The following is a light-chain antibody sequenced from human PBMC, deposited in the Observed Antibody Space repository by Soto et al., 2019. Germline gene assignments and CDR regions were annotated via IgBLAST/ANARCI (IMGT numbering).Light chain of an antibody. CDR3: QQYYSYPRT. J-gene: IGKJ1*01. Sequence: AIQLTQSPPSLSASVGDRVTITCRASQTISPFLNWYQCKPGKPPKLLIYESSNLRGGVPSRFSGSGSGTDFTLTISCLQSEDFATYYCQQYYSYPRTFGQGTKVDIK. V-gene: IGKV1-13*02. CDR1: QTISPF. CDR2: ESS.